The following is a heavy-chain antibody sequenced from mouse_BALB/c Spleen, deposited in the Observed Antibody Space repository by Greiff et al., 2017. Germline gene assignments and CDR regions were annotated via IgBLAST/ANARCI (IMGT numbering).Heavy chain of an antibody. J-gene: IGHJ4*01. Sequence: EVQLQQSGPELVKPGASVKISCKASGYSFTGYFMNWVMQSHGKSLEWIGRINPYNGDTFYNQKFKGKATLTVDKSSSTAHMELRSLASEDSAVYYCAVYDGYWDYWGQGTSVPVSS. CDR1: GYSFTGYF. CDR2: INPYNGDT. D-gene: IGHD2-3*01. V-gene: IGHV1-20*02. CDR3: AVYDGYWDY.